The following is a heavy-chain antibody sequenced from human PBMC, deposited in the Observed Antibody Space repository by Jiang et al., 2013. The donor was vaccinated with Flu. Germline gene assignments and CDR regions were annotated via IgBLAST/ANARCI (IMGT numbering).Heavy chain of an antibody. J-gene: IGHJ5*02. D-gene: IGHD2-8*01. V-gene: IGHV1-2*02. CDR2: INPNNGAT. CDR3: ARAGYAA. Sequence: VQLLESGAEVKKPGTSVKVSCKASGYTFINYYLHWVRQAPGQGLEWMGWINPNNGATKFAQKFQGRVTMTADTSIRTVYMSFNSLRSDDTAVYYCARAGYAAWGQGTRVSVSS. CDR1: GYTFINYY.